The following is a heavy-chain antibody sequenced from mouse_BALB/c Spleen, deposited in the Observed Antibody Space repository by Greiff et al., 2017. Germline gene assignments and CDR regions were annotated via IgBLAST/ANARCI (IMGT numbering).Heavy chain of an antibody. CDR1: GYTFTSYT. Sequence: VQLQQSAAELARPGASVKMSCKASGYTFTSYTMHWVKQRPGQGLEWIGYINPSSGYTEYNQKFKDKTTLTADKSSSTAYMQLSSLTSEDSAVYYCAPLYYYGSSYYFDYWGQGTTLTVSS. CDR2: INPSSGYT. CDR3: APLYYYGSSYYFDY. V-gene: IGHV1-4*02. J-gene: IGHJ2*01. D-gene: IGHD1-1*01.